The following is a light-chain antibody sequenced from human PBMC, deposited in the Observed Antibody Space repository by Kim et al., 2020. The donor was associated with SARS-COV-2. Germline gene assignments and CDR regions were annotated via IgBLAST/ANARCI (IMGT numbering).Light chain of an antibody. CDR1: SSNIGSNY. V-gene: IGLV1-47*01. Sequence: GQRVTISCSGSSSNIGSNYVYWYQQLPGTAPKLRIYRNNQRPSGVPDRFSGSKSGTSASLAISGLRSEDEADYYCAAWDDSLSGRVFGGGTQLTVL. CDR3: AAWDDSLSGRV. CDR2: RNN. J-gene: IGLJ3*02.